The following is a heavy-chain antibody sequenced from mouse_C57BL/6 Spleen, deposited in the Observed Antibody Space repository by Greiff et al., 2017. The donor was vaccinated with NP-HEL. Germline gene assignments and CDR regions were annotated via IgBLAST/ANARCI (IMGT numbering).Heavy chain of an antibody. Sequence: EVMLVESGEGLVKPGGSLKLSCAASGFTFSSYAMSWVRQTPEKRLEWVAYISSGGDYIYYADTVKGRFTISRDNARNTLYLQMSSLKSEDTAMYYCTRDLDMSGAMDYWGQGTSVTVSS. D-gene: IGHD3-1*01. CDR1: GFTFSSYA. V-gene: IGHV5-9-1*02. J-gene: IGHJ4*01. CDR2: ISSGGDYI. CDR3: TRDLDMSGAMDY.